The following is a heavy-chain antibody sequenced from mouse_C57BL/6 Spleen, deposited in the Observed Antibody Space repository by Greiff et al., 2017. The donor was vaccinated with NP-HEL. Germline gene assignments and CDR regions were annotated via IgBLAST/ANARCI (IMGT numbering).Heavy chain of an antibody. V-gene: IGHV1-82*01. CDR3: ARVLRSYYYAMDY. CDR2: IYPGDGDT. CDR1: GYAFSSSW. J-gene: IGHJ4*01. Sequence: QVQLQQSGPELVKPGASVKISCKASGYAFSSSWMNWVKQRPGKGLEWIGRIYPGDGDTNYNGKFEGKATLTADKSSSTAYMQLSSLTSEDSAVYFCARVLRSYYYAMDYWGQGTSVTVSS. D-gene: IGHD1-1*01.